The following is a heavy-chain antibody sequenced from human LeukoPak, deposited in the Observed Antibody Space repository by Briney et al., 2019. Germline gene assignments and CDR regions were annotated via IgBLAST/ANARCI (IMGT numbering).Heavy chain of an antibody. CDR3: ARVRGGWGSYYFDY. CDR2: INHSGST. Sequence: SETLSLTCAVYGGSFSGYYWSWIRQPPGKGLEWIGEINHSGSTNYNPSLKSRVTISVDTSKNQFSLKLSSVTAADTAVYYCARVRGGWGSYYFDYWGQGTLVTVSS. V-gene: IGHV4-34*01. D-gene: IGHD6-19*01. J-gene: IGHJ4*02. CDR1: GGSFSGYY.